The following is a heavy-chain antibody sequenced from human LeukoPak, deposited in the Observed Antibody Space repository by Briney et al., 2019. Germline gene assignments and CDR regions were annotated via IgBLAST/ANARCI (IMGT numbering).Heavy chain of an antibody. V-gene: IGHV4-31*03. CDR2: IYYSGGT. Sequence: SETLSLTCTVSGGSISSGGYYWSWIRQHPGKGLEWIGYIYYSGGTYYNPSLKSRVTISVDTSKNQFSLKLSSVTAADTAVYYCARIVVPAAKGHYYYMDVWGKGTTVTVSS. J-gene: IGHJ6*03. CDR3: ARIVVPAAKGHYYYMDV. CDR1: GGSISSGGYY. D-gene: IGHD2-2*01.